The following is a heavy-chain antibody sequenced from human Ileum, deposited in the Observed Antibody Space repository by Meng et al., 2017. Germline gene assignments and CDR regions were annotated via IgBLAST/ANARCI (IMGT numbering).Heavy chain of an antibody. CDR2: IYYSGTS. V-gene: IGHV4-59*08. Sequence: QVQLQESGPGLVKPSETLSLTRTVSGDSISNYYWSWIRQPPGKGLEWIGYIYYSGTSAYNPSLNSRVTISLDTSKNQFSLSLSSVTAADTALYYCARHKDFFSGIWELDYWGPGTLVTVSS. J-gene: IGHJ4*02. CDR1: GDSISNYY. CDR3: ARHKDFFSGIWELDY. D-gene: IGHD3-10*01.